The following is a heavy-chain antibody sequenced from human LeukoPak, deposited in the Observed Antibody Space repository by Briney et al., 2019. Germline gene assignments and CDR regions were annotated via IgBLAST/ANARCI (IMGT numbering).Heavy chain of an antibody. CDR2: FSAYNGNT. CDR1: GYTFTNYG. Sequence: ASVTLSFTASGYTFTNYGIHWVRQAPGQGLEWMGWFSAYNGNTKYAQNHQGKVTITTDTYTSTAYMERRSLGSDDTAVYYCARGPLGAAFDCWGQGTLVTVSS. CDR3: ARGPLGAAFDC. J-gene: IGHJ4*02. V-gene: IGHV1-18*01. D-gene: IGHD3-16*01.